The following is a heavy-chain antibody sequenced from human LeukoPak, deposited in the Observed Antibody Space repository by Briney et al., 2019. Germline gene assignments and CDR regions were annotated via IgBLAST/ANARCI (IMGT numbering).Heavy chain of an antibody. Sequence: GGSLRLSCAASGFTFNNYWMHGVRQAPGEGLVWVARTNTHGTSANYADSVKGRFIISRDNANNTLYLQMNGLRDEDTGVYYALAGYYYYYMDVWGKGTTVTVSS. CDR1: GFTFNNYW. CDR3: LAGYYYYYMDV. D-gene: IGHD6-13*01. V-gene: IGHV3-74*01. CDR2: TNTHGTSA. J-gene: IGHJ6*03.